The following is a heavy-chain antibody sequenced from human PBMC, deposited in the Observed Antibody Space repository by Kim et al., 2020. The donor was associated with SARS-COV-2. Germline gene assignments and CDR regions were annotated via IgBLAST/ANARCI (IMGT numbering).Heavy chain of an antibody. D-gene: IGHD3-16*02. V-gene: IGHV1-58*01. Sequence: SVQVSCKASGFTFTISAVQWVRQARGQRLEWIGWIVVGSGNTNYAQKFKEGVTITRDMYTSTAYMELSSLRSEDTAVYYCAAGMDYDYVWGSYRPSFDYWGQGTLVTVSS. J-gene: IGHJ4*02. CDR2: IVVGSGNT. CDR1: GFTFTISA. CDR3: AAGMDYDYVWGSYRPSFDY.